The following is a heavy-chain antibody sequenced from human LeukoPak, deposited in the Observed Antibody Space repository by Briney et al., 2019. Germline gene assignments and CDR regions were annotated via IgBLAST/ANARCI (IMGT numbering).Heavy chain of an antibody. D-gene: IGHD2-8*01. CDR3: ARDRDEYCTNGVCYTGWPDP. V-gene: IGHV3-33*01. CDR2: IWYDGSNK. CDR1: GFTFSSYG. Sequence: GRSLRLSCAASGFTFSSYGMHWVRQAPGKGLEWVAVIWYDGSNKYYADSVKGRFTISRDNSKNTLYLQMNSLRAEDTAVYYCARDRDEYCTNGVCYTGWPDPWGQGTLVTVSS. J-gene: IGHJ5*02.